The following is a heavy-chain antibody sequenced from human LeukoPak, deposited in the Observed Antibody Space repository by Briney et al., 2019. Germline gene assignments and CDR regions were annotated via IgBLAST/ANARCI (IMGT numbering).Heavy chain of an antibody. CDR1: GFTFSNYG. V-gene: IGHV3-30*02. Sequence: PGGSLRLSCAASGFTFSNYGVHWVRQAPGKGLEWVSFIRFDGSNKYYADSVKGRFTISRDSSKNTLYLQMNSLRAEDTAVYYCAKKDTAMVGGYYFDYWGQGTLVTVSS. CDR3: AKKDTAMVGGYYFDY. D-gene: IGHD5-18*01. CDR2: IRFDGSNK. J-gene: IGHJ4*02.